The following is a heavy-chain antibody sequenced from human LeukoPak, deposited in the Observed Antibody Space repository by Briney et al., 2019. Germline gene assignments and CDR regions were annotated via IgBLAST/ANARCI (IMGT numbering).Heavy chain of an antibody. Sequence: SETLSPTCTVSGGSISSYYWSWIRQPPGKGLEWIGYIYYSGSTNYNPSLKSRVTISVDTSKNQFSLKLSSVTAADTAVYYCARQGGRRYYFDYWGQGTLVTVSS. CDR2: IYYSGST. J-gene: IGHJ4*02. V-gene: IGHV4-59*08. CDR1: GGSISSYY. D-gene: IGHD2-15*01. CDR3: ARQGGRRYYFDY.